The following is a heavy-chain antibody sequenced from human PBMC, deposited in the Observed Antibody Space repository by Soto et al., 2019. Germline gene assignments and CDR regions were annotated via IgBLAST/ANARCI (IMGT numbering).Heavy chain of an antibody. V-gene: IGHV3-11*01. D-gene: IGHD6-13*01. J-gene: IGHJ5*02. CDR1: GFTFRDYD. CDR3: ARRGPRAARPNH. CDR2: ISSSGTAT. Sequence: QVQLVESGGGLVRPGGSLRLSCAASGFTFRDYDMSWIRQAPGKGLEWVSCISSSGTATYYADSVKGRFTISRDNAKNSLYGKMNSLRVEDRAVYYCARRGPRAARPNHWGQGTLVTVSP.